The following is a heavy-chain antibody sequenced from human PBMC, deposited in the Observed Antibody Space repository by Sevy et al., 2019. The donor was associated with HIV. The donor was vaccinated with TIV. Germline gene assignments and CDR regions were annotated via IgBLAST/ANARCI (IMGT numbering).Heavy chain of an antibody. CDR1: GFTFSSYA. D-gene: IGHD2-2*01. J-gene: IGHJ4*02. CDR2: ISGSGGST. Sequence: GGSLRLSCAASGFTFSSYAMSWVRQAPGKGLEWVSAISGSGGSTYYADSVKGRFTISRDNYKNTLYLQMNSLRAEDTAVYYCAKGGNIVVVPAAAFDYWGQGTLVTVSS. V-gene: IGHV3-23*01. CDR3: AKGGNIVVVPAAAFDY.